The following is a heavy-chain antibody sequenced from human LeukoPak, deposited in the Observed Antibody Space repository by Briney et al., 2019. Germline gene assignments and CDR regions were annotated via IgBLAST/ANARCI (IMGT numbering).Heavy chain of an antibody. CDR2: IWNDGNNT. V-gene: IGHV3-33*06. CDR3: AKDSYGDYDKRGIHYIHY. CDR1: GFTFSRNG. Sequence: GGSLRLSCTASGFTFSRNGKDWGRKGQGKGLGWVAVIWNDGNNTYYADSVKGRFTISRDNSKNTLYLQMNSLRAEDTAVYYCAKDSYGDYDKRGIHYIHYWGQGTLVTVSS. D-gene: IGHD4-17*01. J-gene: IGHJ4*02.